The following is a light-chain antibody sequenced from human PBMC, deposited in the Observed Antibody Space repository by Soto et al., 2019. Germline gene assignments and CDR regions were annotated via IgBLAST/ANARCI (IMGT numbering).Light chain of an antibody. CDR2: GAS. V-gene: IGKV3-15*01. CDR3: QQYNNWPPDRT. Sequence: EMVMTQSPATLSVSPGERATHSCRASQSVGSNLAWYQQKPGQAPRLLIYGASTRATGIPARFSGSGSGTEFTLTISSLQSVDFAIYFCQQYNNWPPDRTFGQGTKVEIK. J-gene: IGKJ1*01. CDR1: QSVGSN.